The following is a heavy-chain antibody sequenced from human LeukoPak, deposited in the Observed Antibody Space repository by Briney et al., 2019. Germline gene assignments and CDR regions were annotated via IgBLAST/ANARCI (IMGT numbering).Heavy chain of an antibody. V-gene: IGHV1-2*02. CDR1: GYTFTGYY. CDR3: AREAAAGSNWFDP. CDR2: INPNSGGT. Sequence: ASVKVSCKASGYTFTGYYMHWVRQAPGQGLEWMGWINPNSGGTNYAQKFQGRVTMTRDTSISTAYMELSRLRSDDTALYYCAREAAAGSNWFDPWGQGTLVTVSS. J-gene: IGHJ5*02. D-gene: IGHD6-13*01.